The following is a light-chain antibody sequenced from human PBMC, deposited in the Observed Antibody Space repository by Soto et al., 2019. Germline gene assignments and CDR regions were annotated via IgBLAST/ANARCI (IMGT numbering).Light chain of an antibody. CDR3: SSYTDGSNDV. J-gene: IGLJ1*01. V-gene: IGLV2-14*01. CDR1: SSDLAIYNY. CDR2: QVT. Sequence: QSVLTRPASVSGSPGQSITSSCTGTSSDLAIYNYVSWYQQQPGKAPKLMIYQVTNRPSGVSNRFSGSGSGNTASLTISGLQAEDEADYYCSSYTDGSNDVFGTGTKVTVL.